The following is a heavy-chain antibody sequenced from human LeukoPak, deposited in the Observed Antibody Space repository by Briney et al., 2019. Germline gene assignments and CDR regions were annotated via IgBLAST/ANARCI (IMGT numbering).Heavy chain of an antibody. CDR2: IIPDSGGT. V-gene: IGHV1-2*02. CDR3: STEDKYCTGANCGVF. J-gene: IGHJ4*02. Sequence: ASVKVSCKASGYTLTEYYIHWVRQAPGQGLEWMGFIIPDSGGTTYQQNFQGRVTMTRDTSVSTFYMELSSLRPDDTAVYYCSTEDKYCTGANCGVFWGQGTLVTVSS. D-gene: IGHD2-8*02. CDR1: GYTLTEYY.